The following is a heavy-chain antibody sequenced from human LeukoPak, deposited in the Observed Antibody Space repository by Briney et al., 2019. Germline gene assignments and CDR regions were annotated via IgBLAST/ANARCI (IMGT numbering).Heavy chain of an antibody. CDR1: GYSISSGYY. V-gene: IGHV4-38-2*02. Sequence: SETLSLTCTVSGYSISSGYYWGWIRQPPGKGLEWIGSIYHSGSTYYNPSLKSRVTISVDTSKNQFSLKLSSVTAADTAVYYCASTPYYYDSSGESGLFDYWGQGTLVIVSS. CDR3: ASTPYYYDSSGESGLFDY. D-gene: IGHD3-22*01. J-gene: IGHJ4*02. CDR2: IYHSGST.